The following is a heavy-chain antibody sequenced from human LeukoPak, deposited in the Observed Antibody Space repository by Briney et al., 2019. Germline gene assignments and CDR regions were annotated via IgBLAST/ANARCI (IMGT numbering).Heavy chain of an antibody. CDR2: ISSSSSTI. J-gene: IGHJ4*02. CDR3: ARDRLVRGDEYFDY. D-gene: IGHD3-10*01. CDR1: GFTFSSYS. Sequence: GGSLRPSCAASGFTFSSYSMNWVRQAPGKGLEWVSYISSSSSTIYYADSVKGRFTISRDNAKNSLYLQMNSLRAEDTAVYYCARDRLVRGDEYFDYWGQGTLVTVSS. V-gene: IGHV3-48*04.